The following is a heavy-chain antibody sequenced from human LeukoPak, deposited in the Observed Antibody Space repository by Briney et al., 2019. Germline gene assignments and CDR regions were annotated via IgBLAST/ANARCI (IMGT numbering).Heavy chain of an antibody. D-gene: IGHD4-17*01. CDR2: ISGSGGST. J-gene: IGHJ4*02. V-gene: IGHV3-23*01. Sequence: GFLRLSCAASGFTFSSYAMSWVRQAPGKGLEWVSAISGSGGSTYYAASVKGRFTISRDNSKNTLYLQMNSLRAEDTAVYYCAKYTVTPVVSFDYWGQGTLVTVSS. CDR3: AKYTVTPVVSFDY. CDR1: GFTFSSYA.